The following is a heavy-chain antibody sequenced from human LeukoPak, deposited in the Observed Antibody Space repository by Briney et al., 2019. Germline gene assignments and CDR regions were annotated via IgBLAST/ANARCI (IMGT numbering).Heavy chain of an antibody. J-gene: IGHJ3*02. CDR1: GFTVSSNY. Sequence: TGGSLRLSCAASGFTVSSNYMSWVRQAPGKGLEWVSVIYSGGSTYYADSVKGRFTISRDNSKNTLYLQMNSLRAEDTAVYYCARPGVCSAGSCYSNDAFDIWSQGTMVTVSS. V-gene: IGHV3-66*02. CDR3: ARPGVCSAGSCYSNDAFDI. D-gene: IGHD2-15*01. CDR2: IYSGGST.